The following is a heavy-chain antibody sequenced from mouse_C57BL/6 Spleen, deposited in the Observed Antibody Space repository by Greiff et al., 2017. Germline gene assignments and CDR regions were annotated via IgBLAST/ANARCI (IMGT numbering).Heavy chain of an antibody. CDR1: GYTFTSSW. J-gene: IGHJ3*01. CDR2: IHPHSGST. CDR3: SIRGIMVITAWFAY. D-gene: IGHD2-13*01. V-gene: IGHV1-64*01. Sequence: QVQLQQPGAELVKPGASVTLSCKASGYTFTSSWLHWVKQRPGQGLEWIGMIHPHSGSTHYNEKFQSKATLTVDNSSSTAYKQLRSLTSADSAVYDCSIRGIMVITAWFAYWGQGTLVTVSA.